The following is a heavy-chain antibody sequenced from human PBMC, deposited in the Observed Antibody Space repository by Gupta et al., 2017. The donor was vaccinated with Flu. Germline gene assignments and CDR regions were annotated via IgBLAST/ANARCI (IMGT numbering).Heavy chain of an antibody. D-gene: IGHD6-19*01. CDR1: GGTFSSYA. Sequence: QVQLVQSGAEVKKSGSSVKVSCKASGGTFSSYATSWVRQAPGQGLEWMGGIIPIFGTANYAQKFQGRVTITADESTSTAYMELSSLRSEDTAVYYCARIGWAVAGTRYFGYWGQGTLVTVSS. CDR2: IIPIFGTA. CDR3: ARIGWAVAGTRYFGY. V-gene: IGHV1-69*01. J-gene: IGHJ4*02.